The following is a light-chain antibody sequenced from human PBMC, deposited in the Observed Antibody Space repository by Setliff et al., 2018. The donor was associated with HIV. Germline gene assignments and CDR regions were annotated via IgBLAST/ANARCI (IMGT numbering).Light chain of an antibody. J-gene: IGLJ1*01. CDR2: RDS. CDR1: KLGDKY. V-gene: IGLV3-1*01. Sequence: YELTQPPSVSVSPGQTASITCSGDKLGDKYACWYQQKPGQSPVLVIYRDSKRPSGIPERFSGSNSGNTATLTISGTQAMDEADYYCQAWDSSTAVFGTGTKGTVL. CDR3: QAWDSSTAV.